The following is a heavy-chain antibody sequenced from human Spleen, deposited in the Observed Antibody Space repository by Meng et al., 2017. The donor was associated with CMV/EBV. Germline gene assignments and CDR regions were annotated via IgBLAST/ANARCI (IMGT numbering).Heavy chain of an antibody. V-gene: IGHV1-2*02. Sequence: ASVKVSCKASGYTFTGYQIHWVRQAPGQGLEWMGLINPNRGVTSYVQKFQGRVTMTRDTSNGTAYMELTRLKSDDTAVYYCARGLFGMIDSWGQGTLVTVSS. CDR3: ARGLFGMIDS. CDR1: GYTFTGYQ. CDR2: INPNRGVT. J-gene: IGHJ4*02. D-gene: IGHD3-3*01.